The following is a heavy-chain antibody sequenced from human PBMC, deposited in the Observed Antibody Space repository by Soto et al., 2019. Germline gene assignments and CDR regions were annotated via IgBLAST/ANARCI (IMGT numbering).Heavy chain of an antibody. Sequence: GESLKISCAGSGFTFNSYSMNWVRQAPGKGLEWDSSISSSSSYIYYADSVKGRFTISRDNAKNSLYLQMNSLRAEDTAVYYCVRGDKGGFDLWGPGTTVTVSS. CDR1: GFTFNSYS. J-gene: IGHJ3*01. V-gene: IGHV3-21*01. D-gene: IGHD2-21*02. CDR3: VRGDKGGFDL. CDR2: ISSSSSYI.